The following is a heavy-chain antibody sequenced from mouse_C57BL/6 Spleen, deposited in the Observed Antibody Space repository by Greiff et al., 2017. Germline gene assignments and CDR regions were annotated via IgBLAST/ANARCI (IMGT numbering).Heavy chain of an antibody. D-gene: IGHD4-1*02. CDR1: GFTFTDYY. V-gene: IGHV7-3*01. Sequence: EVKLMESGVGLVQPGGSLSLSCAASGFTFTDYYMSWVRQPPGKALEWLGFIRNKANGYTTEYSASVKGRFTISRDNSQSILYLQMNALRAEDSATYYCARYWTTGKAMDYWGQGTSVTVSS. J-gene: IGHJ4*01. CDR3: ARYWTTGKAMDY. CDR2: IRNKANGYTT.